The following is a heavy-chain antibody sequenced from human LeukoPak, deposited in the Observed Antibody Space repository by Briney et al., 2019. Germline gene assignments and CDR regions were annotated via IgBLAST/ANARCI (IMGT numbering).Heavy chain of an antibody. CDR2: INPNSGGT. D-gene: IGHD1-26*01. V-gene: IGHV1-2*02. CDR1: GYTFTGYY. J-gene: IGHJ4*02. CDR3: ARSGSYRGYFDY. Sequence: ASVEVSCKASGYTFTGYYMHWVRQAPGQGLEWMGWINPNSGGTNYAQKFQGRVTMTRDTSTSTVYMELSSLRSEDTAVYYCARSGSYRGYFDYWGQGTLVTVSS.